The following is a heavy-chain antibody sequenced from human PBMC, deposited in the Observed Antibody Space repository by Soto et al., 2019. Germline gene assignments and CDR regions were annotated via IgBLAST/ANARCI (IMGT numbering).Heavy chain of an antibody. CDR3: AREGQWLVIRAFDI. CDR2: IKQDGSEK. D-gene: IGHD6-19*01. CDR1: GFTFSSYW. Sequence: GGSLRLSCAASGFTFSSYWMSWVRQAPGKGLEWVANIKQDGSEKYYVDSVKGRFTISRDNAKNSLYLQMNSLRAEDTAVYYCAREGQWLVIRAFDIWGQGTMVTVSS. V-gene: IGHV3-7*01. J-gene: IGHJ3*02.